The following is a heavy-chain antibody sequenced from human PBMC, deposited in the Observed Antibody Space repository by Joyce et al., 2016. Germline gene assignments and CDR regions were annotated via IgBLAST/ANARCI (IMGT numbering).Heavy chain of an antibody. CDR3: AREIVGRDDDGFEI. CDR2: IYYSGST. CDR1: GGSIGSYY. D-gene: IGHD2-15*01. V-gene: IGHV4-59*12. Sequence: QVQVQESGPGLVKPSETLSLTCTVSGGSIGSYYWSWIRQTPGKGLEWIGYIYYSGSTKYNPSLKSRVTISVDRSKNQFSLKLSSVTAADTAVYYCAREIVGRDDDGFEIWGQGTMVTVSS. J-gene: IGHJ3*02.